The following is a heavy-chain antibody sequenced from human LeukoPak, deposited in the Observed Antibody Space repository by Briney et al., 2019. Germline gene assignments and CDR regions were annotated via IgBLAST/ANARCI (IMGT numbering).Heavy chain of an antibody. CDR3: ARDLEYTTSSGDY. D-gene: IGHD6-6*01. CDR2: ISSSGSTI. Sequence: QPGRSLRLSCAASGFTFRSFGMHWVRQAPGKGLEWVSYISSSGSTIFYADSVKGRFTISRDNAKNSLYLQMNSLGAEDTAVYYCARDLEYTTSSGDYWGQGTLVIVSS. J-gene: IGHJ4*02. CDR1: GFTFRSFG. V-gene: IGHV3-48*04.